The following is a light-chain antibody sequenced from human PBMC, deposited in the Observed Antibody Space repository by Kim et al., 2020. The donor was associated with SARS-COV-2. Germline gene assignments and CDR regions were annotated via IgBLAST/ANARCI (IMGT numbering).Light chain of an antibody. Sequence: ASVGDRVTITCRASQDISNYLAWFQQKPGKAPKLLIYAASALQPGVPSRFSGSGSGTDFTLTVTSLQPEDVATYYCQKYDSAPWTFGQGTKVEIK. CDR1: QDISNY. CDR2: AAS. V-gene: IGKV1-27*01. CDR3: QKYDSAPWT. J-gene: IGKJ1*01.